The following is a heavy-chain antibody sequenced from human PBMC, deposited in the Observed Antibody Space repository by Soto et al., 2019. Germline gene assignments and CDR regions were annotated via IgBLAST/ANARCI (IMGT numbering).Heavy chain of an antibody. J-gene: IGHJ4*02. CDR2: IYYSGST. Sequence: SETLSLTCTVSGGSISNYYWSWIRQPPGKGLEWIGYIYYSGSTNYNPSLKSRVTISVDTSKSQFSLKLSSVTAADTAVYYCARAGAATLSDYWGQGTLVTVSS. V-gene: IGHV4-59*01. CDR3: ARAGAATLSDY. CDR1: GGSISNYY. D-gene: IGHD2-15*01.